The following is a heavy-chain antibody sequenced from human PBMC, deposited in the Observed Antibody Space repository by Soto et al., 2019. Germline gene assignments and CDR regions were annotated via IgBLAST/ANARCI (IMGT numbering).Heavy chain of an antibody. CDR2: VFYGGT. J-gene: IGHJ4*02. Sequence: NPSQTLSLTCSVSGRTMSSNYWSWIRQSPDKGLEWLGYVFYGGTDYNPSLGGRVSMSVETSKSQFSLKLTSVTVADTGVYYCASYRGALYFESWGPGILVTVSS. D-gene: IGHD3-16*01. V-gene: IGHV4-59*01. CDR3: ASYRGALYFES. CDR1: GRTMSSNY.